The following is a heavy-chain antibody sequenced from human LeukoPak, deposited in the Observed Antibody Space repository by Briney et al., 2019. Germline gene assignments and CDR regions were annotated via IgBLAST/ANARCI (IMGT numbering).Heavy chain of an antibody. J-gene: IGHJ6*03. CDR3: ARGRYFDWPNGYYYYYMDV. V-gene: IGHV1-69*05. Sequence: SVKVSCKASGGTFSSYAISWVRQAPGQGLEWMGGIIPIFGTANYAQKFQGRVTIITDESTSTAYMELSSLRSEDTAVYYCARGRYFDWPNGYYYYYMDVWGKGTTVTVSS. CDR1: GGTFSSYA. D-gene: IGHD3-9*01. CDR2: IIPIFGTA.